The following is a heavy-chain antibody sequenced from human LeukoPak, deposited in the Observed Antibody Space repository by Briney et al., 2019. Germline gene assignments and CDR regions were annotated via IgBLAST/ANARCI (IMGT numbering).Heavy chain of an antibody. Sequence: SETLSLTCTVSGGSISSGSYYWSWIRQPAGKGLEWIGRIYTSGSTNYNPSLKSRVTISVDTSKNQFSLKLSSVTAADTAVYYCASQYYYDSSGPGNWFDPWGQGTLVTVSS. D-gene: IGHD3-22*01. J-gene: IGHJ5*02. CDR1: GGSISSGSYY. V-gene: IGHV4-61*02. CDR3: ASQYYYDSSGPGNWFDP. CDR2: IYTSGST.